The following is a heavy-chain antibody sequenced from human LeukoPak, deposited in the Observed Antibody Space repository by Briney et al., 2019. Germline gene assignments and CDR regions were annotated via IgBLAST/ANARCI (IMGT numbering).Heavy chain of an antibody. D-gene: IGHD6-13*01. CDR1: GFAFTGYT. Sequence: GGSLRLSCAASGFAFTGYTMHWVRHPPGRGLEWVSLINRDGSGTNYAQSVMGRFTIFRDNSKSSLYLQMNSLRTEDTALYYCAKAVRSSSSWFDYWGLGTLVTVSS. CDR3: AKAVRSSSSWFDY. J-gene: IGHJ4*02. CDR2: INRDGSGT. V-gene: IGHV3-43*01.